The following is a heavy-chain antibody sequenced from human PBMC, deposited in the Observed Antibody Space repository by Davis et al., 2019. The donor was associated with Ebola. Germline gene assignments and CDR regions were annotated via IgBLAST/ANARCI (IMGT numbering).Heavy chain of an antibody. J-gene: IGHJ5*02. Sequence: SETLSLICTVSGGSISSGDYYWSWIRQPPGKGLEWIGYIYYSGSTYYNPSLKSRVTISVDTSKNQFSLKLSSVTAADTAVYYCARVQYQLLYRYSWFDPWGQGTLVTVSS. V-gene: IGHV4-30-4*01. CDR2: IYYSGST. CDR3: ARVQYQLLYRYSWFDP. CDR1: GGSISSGDYY. D-gene: IGHD2-2*02.